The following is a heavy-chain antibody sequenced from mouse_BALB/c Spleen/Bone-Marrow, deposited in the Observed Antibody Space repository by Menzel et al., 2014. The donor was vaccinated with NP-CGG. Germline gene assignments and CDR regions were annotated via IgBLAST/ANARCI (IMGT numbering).Heavy chain of an antibody. CDR2: ISSGSSTI. CDR1: GFTFSSFG. J-gene: IGHJ2*01. Sequence: LQQSGGGLVQPGGSRKLSCAASGFTFSSFGMHWVRQAPEKGLEWVAYISSGSSTIYYADTVMGRFTISRDNPKNTLFLQMTSLRSEDTAMYYCARSGSSSGYFDYWGQGTTLTVSS. D-gene: IGHD1-1*01. CDR3: ARSGSSSGYFDY. V-gene: IGHV5-17*02.